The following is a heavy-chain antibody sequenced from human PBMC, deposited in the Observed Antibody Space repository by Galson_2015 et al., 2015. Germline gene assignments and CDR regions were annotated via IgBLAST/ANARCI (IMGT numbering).Heavy chain of an antibody. D-gene: IGHD6-13*01. Sequence: SVKVSCKVSGYTLTELSMHWVRQAPGKGLEWMGGFDPEDGETIYAQKFQGRVTMTEDTSTDTAYMELSSLRSEDTAVYYCATPLGFRWGIAAAGHWYFDLWGRGTLVTVSS. J-gene: IGHJ2*01. CDR1: GYTLTELS. CDR2: FDPEDGET. V-gene: IGHV1-24*01. CDR3: ATPLGFRWGIAAAGHWYFDL.